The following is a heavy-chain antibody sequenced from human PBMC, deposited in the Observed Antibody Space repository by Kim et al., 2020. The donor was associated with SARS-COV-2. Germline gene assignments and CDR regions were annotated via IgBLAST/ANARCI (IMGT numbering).Heavy chain of an antibody. D-gene: IGHD3-10*01. Sequence: SPAFQGQVTISADNSISTAYPQWSRLKASDTAMYYCARLWFGEPTTFDYWGQGTLVTVSS. CDR3: ARLWFGEPTTFDY. V-gene: IGHV5-51*01. J-gene: IGHJ4*02.